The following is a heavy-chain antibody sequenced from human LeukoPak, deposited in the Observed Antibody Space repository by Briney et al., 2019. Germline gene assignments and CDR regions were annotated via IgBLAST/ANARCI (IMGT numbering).Heavy chain of an antibody. CDR3: ARGSDYVIYYYGMDV. Sequence: SETLSLTCTVSGGSISSYYWSWIRQPPGKGLEWIGYIYYSGSTNYNPSLKSRVTISVDTSKNQFSLKLSSVTAADTAVYYCARGSDYVIYYYGMDVWGQGTTVTVSS. D-gene: IGHD4-17*01. CDR1: GGSISSYY. V-gene: IGHV4-59*12. J-gene: IGHJ6*02. CDR2: IYYSGST.